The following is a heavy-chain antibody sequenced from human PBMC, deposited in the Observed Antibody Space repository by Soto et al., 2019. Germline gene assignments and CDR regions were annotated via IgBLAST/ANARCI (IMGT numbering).Heavy chain of an antibody. CDR3: ARGIVVVVAATGHKYNWFDP. Sequence: SETLSLTCTVSGGSISSDYWSWIRQPPAKGLEWIGYIYYSGSTNYNPSPNTRVNISVDTSKTQFSLKLRSVTAADTAVYYCARGIVVVVAATGHKYNWFDPWGQGTLVTVSS. D-gene: IGHD2-15*01. V-gene: IGHV4-59*01. CDR2: IYYSGST. CDR1: GGSISSDY. J-gene: IGHJ5*02.